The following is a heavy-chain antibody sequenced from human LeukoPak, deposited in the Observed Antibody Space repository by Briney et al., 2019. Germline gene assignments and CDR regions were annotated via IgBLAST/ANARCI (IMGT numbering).Heavy chain of an antibody. D-gene: IGHD2-2*01. Sequence: SETLSLTCAVYGGSFSGYYWSWIRQPPGKGLEWIGEINPSGSINYNPSLKSRVTISVDTSKNQFSLQLRSVTAADTAVYYCARAEIVVVPAVKGAWNWFAPWGQGTLVTVSS. CDR1: GGSFSGYY. V-gene: IGHV4-34*01. CDR2: INPSGSI. J-gene: IGHJ5*02. CDR3: ARAEIVVVPAVKGAWNWFAP.